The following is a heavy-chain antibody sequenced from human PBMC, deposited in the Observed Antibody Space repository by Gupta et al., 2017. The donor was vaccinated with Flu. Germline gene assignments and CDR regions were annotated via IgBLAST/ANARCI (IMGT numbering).Heavy chain of an antibody. CDR3: ARNEYSSSSDY. V-gene: IGHV3-21*01. D-gene: IGHD6-6*01. CDR1: GFTFCSSS. J-gene: IGHJ4*02. Sequence: EVQLVESGGGLVKPGVSLRLSCSASGFTFCSSSMTWVRQAPGKGREWGSYMSSSSSYIDYADSVKGRFTISRDNAKNSLYLKMNSLRAEDTAVYYCARNEYSSSSDYWGQGNLVTVSS. CDR2: MSSSSSYI.